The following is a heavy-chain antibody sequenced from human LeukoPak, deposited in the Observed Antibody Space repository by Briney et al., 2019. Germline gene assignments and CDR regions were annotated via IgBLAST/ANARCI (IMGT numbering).Heavy chain of an antibody. CDR2: FSYSGST. J-gene: IGHJ5*02. CDR3: ATYVEMATIGSWFDP. V-gene: IGHV4-59*01. CDR1: GGSISSYY. D-gene: IGHD5-24*01. Sequence: SETLSLTCTVSGGSISSYYWTWIRQPPEKGLEWIAYFSYSGSTDYNPSLKSRVSVSVDTSKNQFSLKLSSVTAADTAVYYCATYVEMATIGSWFDPWGQGTLVTVSS.